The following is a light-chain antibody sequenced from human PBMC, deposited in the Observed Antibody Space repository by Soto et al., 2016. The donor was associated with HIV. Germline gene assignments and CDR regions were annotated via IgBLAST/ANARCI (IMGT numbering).Light chain of an antibody. CDR1: QSVSVL. Sequence: DIQMTQFPSTLSASIGDRVTITCRASQSVSVLAGLVSTETGESPKLLIFKTSTLEIGVPSRFSASGSGTDFTLTLSSVQPDDVATYYCQQYNTVPWTFGQGT. V-gene: IGKV1-5*03. CDR3: QQYNTVPWT. J-gene: IGKJ1*01. CDR2: KTS.